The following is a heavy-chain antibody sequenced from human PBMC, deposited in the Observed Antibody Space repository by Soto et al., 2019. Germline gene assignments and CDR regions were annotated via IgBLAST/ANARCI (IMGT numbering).Heavy chain of an antibody. J-gene: IGHJ6*02. CDR2: IIPIFGTA. Sequence: QVQLVQSGAEVKKPGSSVKVSCKASGGTFSSYAISWVRQAPGQGLEWMGGIIPIFGTANYAQKFQGRVTITGDESTSTAYMELSSLRSEDTAVYYCARGGFYDYVWGSYRSYYYYGMDVWGQGTTVTVSS. D-gene: IGHD3-16*02. V-gene: IGHV1-69*01. CDR3: ARGGFYDYVWGSYRSYYYYGMDV. CDR1: GGTFSSYA.